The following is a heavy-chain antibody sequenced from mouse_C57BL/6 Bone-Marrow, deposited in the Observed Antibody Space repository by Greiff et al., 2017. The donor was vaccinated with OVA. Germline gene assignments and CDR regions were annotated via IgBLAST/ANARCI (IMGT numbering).Heavy chain of an antibody. Sequence: EVQGVESGGGLVKPGGSLKLSCAASGFTFSSYTMSWVRQTPEKRLEWVATISGGGGNTYYPDSVKGRFTISRDNAKNTLYLQMSSLRSEDTALYYCARLRGFDYWGQGTTLTVSS. J-gene: IGHJ2*01. CDR2: ISGGGGNT. CDR1: GFTFSSYT. V-gene: IGHV5-9*01. CDR3: ARLRGFDY.